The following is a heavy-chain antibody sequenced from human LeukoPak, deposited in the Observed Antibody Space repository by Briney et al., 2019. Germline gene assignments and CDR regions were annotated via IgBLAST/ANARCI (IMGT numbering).Heavy chain of an antibody. J-gene: IGHJ4*02. D-gene: IGHD2-15*01. CDR3: AKANLRVVVVAAYFDY. V-gene: IGHV3-23*01. CDR1: GFTFSSYA. Sequence: GGSLRLSCAASGFTFSSYAMSWFRQAPGKGLEWVSAISGSGGSTYYADSVKGRFTISRDNSKNTLYLQMNSLRAEDTAVYYCAKANLRVVVVAAYFDYWGQGTLVTVSS. CDR2: ISGSGGST.